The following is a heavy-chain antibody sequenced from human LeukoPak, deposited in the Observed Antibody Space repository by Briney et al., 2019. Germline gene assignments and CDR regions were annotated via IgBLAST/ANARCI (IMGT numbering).Heavy chain of an antibody. J-gene: IGHJ4*02. Sequence: SETLSLTCAVSGGSISSSNWWSWVRQPPGKGLEWIGEIFHSGSTNYNPSLKSRVIISVDKSKNQFSLELSSVTAADSAVYYCARTNSGSYFSRLDFDYWGQGTLVTVSS. CDR2: IFHSGST. D-gene: IGHD1-26*01. CDR1: GGSISSSNW. CDR3: ARTNSGSYFSRLDFDY. V-gene: IGHV4-4*02.